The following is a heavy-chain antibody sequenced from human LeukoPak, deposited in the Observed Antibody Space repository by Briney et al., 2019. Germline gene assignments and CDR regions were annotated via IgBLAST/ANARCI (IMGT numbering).Heavy chain of an antibody. Sequence: SETLSLTCTVSGGSISSYYWSWIRQPPGKGLEWIGYIYYSGSTNYNPSLKSRVTISVDTSKDQFSLKLSSVTAADTAVYYCARATTAWGHYMDVWGKGTTVTISS. D-gene: IGHD2-21*02. CDR3: ARATTAWGHYMDV. CDR1: GGSISSYY. J-gene: IGHJ6*03. CDR2: IYYSGST. V-gene: IGHV4-59*01.